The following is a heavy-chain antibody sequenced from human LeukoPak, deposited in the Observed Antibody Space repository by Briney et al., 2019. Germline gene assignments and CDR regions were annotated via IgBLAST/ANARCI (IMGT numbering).Heavy chain of an antibody. CDR2: IIPIFGTA. Sequence: SVKVSCKASGGTFSSYAISWVRQAPGQGLEWMGGIIPIFGTANYAQKFQGRVTITTDESTSTAYMELSSLRSEDTAMYYCEATGYCSSTSCSHFDYWGQGTLVTVSS. CDR3: EATGYCSSTSCSHFDY. J-gene: IGHJ4*02. CDR1: GGTFSSYA. V-gene: IGHV1-69*05. D-gene: IGHD2-2*01.